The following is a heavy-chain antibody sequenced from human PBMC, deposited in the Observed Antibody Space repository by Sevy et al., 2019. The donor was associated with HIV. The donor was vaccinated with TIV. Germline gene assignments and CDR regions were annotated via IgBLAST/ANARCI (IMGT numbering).Heavy chain of an antibody. CDR2: ISWDGGST. CDR1: GFTFDDYA. J-gene: IGHJ6*02. CDR3: AKDMSSDYDFWSGSPRYYYGMDV. Sequence: GGSLRLSCAASGFTFDDYAMHWVRQAPGKGLEWASLISWDGGSTYYADSVKGRFTISRDNSKNSLYLQMNSLRAEDTALYYCAKDMSSDYDFWSGSPRYYYGMDVWGQGTTVTVSS. V-gene: IGHV3-43D*04. D-gene: IGHD3-3*01.